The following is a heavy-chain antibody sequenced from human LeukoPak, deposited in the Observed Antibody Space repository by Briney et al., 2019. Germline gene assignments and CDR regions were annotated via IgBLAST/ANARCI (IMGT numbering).Heavy chain of an antibody. V-gene: IGHV1-18*01. J-gene: IGHJ3*02. D-gene: IGHD2-2*02. Sequence: ASVKVSCKASGYTFSGYGISWVRQAPGQGLEWMGWINPYNGNTNYAQKFQGRVTMTTDTSTSTAYMDLRSLRSDDTAMYYCASGVYCSRTSCYRDGFDIWGQGTMVTVSS. CDR2: INPYNGNT. CDR1: GYTFSGYG. CDR3: ASGVYCSRTSCYRDGFDI.